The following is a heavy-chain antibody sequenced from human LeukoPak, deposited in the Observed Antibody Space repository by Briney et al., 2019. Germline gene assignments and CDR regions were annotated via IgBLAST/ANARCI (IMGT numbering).Heavy chain of an antibody. Sequence: GGSLRLSCAASGFTFSSHWMSWVRQAPGKGLEWVANIKKDGSEKYYVDAVKGRFTISRDNAKTSLYLQMNSLRAEDTAVYYCAKDGPYSSGFDPWGQGTLVTVSS. CDR1: GFTFSSHW. J-gene: IGHJ5*02. D-gene: IGHD6-19*01. CDR3: AKDGPYSSGFDP. CDR2: IKKDGSEK. V-gene: IGHV3-7*03.